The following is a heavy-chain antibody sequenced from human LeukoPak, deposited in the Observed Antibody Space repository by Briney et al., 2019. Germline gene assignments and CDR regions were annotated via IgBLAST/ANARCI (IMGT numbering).Heavy chain of an antibody. CDR2: IKSKTDGGTT. Sequence: KTGGSLRLSCAASGFTFSNAWMSWVRQAPGKGLEWVGRIKSKTDGGTTDYAAPVKGRFTISRDDSKNTLYLQMHSLKTEDTAVYYCTTRLTVTFGGVIVFDYWGQGTLVTVSS. J-gene: IGHJ4*02. V-gene: IGHV3-15*01. D-gene: IGHD3-16*02. CDR3: TTRLTVTFGGVIVFDY. CDR1: GFTFSNAW.